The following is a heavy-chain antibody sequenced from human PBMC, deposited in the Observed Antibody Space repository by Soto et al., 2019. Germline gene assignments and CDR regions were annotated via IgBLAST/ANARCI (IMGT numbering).Heavy chain of an antibody. Sequence: VQLVESGGGVVQPGRSLRLSCAASGFTFSDYAMHWVRQAPGKGLEWVAVVSHDGRNTHYADSVKGRFTISRDSSKNTVSLEMTSWRAEDTAVYYCAKGGRQWLVTSDFNYWGQGALVTVSS. D-gene: IGHD6-19*01. CDR1: GFTFSDYA. V-gene: IGHV3-30*18. CDR2: VSHDGRNT. J-gene: IGHJ4*02. CDR3: AKGGRQWLVTSDFNY.